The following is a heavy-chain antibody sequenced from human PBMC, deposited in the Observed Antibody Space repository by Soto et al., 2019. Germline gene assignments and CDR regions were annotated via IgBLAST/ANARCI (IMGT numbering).Heavy chain of an antibody. Sequence: GGSLRLSCAASGFTFSSYGMHWVRLAPGKGLEWVAFIWYDATSNGYADSVKGRFTISRDNSKNALYLQMNSLTAEDTAVYFCAREQYTWERRGSSRFDLWGQGTLVTVSS. CDR3: AREQYTWERRGSSRFDL. V-gene: IGHV3-33*01. J-gene: IGHJ4*02. D-gene: IGHD1-26*01. CDR2: IWYDATSN. CDR1: GFTFSSYG.